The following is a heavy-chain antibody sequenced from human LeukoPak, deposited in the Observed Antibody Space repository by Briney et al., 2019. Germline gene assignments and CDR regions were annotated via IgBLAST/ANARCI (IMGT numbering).Heavy chain of an antibody. D-gene: IGHD3-10*01. CDR1: GFSFSSYG. Sequence: PAGGSLRLSCAASGFSFSSYGMHWVRRAPGKGLQWVAFIRYDGSNKYYADSVKGRFTISRDNSKNTLSLQMNSLRVEDTAVYYCAKDLLDYGSGSSDGAFDIWGQGTMVTVSS. V-gene: IGHV3-30*02. J-gene: IGHJ3*02. CDR2: IRYDGSNK. CDR3: AKDLLDYGSGSSDGAFDI.